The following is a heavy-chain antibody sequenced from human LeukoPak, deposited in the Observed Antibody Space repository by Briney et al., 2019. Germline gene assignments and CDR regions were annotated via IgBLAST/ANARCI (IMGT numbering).Heavy chain of an antibody. V-gene: IGHV3-7*01. CDR1: GFTFSSYW. Sequence: SGGSLRLSCAASGFTFSSYWMSWVRQAPGKGLEWVANIKQDGSEKYYVDSVKGRFTISRDHAKNSLYLQMNSLRAEDTAVYYCAREAAVAGIHPHDYWGQETLVTVSS. J-gene: IGHJ4*02. D-gene: IGHD6-19*01. CDR3: AREAAVAGIHPHDY. CDR2: IKQDGSEK.